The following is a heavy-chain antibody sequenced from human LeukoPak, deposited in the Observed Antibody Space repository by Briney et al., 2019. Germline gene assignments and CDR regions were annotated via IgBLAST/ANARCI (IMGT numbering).Heavy chain of an antibody. CDR2: ISSSGTNI. CDR3: ARETDSTLFDY. V-gene: IGHV3-48*04. Sequence: PGGSLRLSCAASGFTFSSYGMHWVRQAPGKGLEGVSYISSSGTNIYYADSVKGRFTISRDNAKNSLYLQMNCLRAEDTAVYYCARETDSTLFDYWGQGTLVTVSS. J-gene: IGHJ4*02. CDR1: GFTFSSYG. D-gene: IGHD2-2*01.